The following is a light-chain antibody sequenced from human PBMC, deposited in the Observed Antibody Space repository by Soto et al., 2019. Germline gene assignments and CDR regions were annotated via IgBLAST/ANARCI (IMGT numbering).Light chain of an antibody. CDR3: CSSTDTYIAV. J-gene: IGLJ1*01. Sequence: QSALTQPRSVSGSPGQSVTISCTGTNSDVGGYNYVSWYQQHPGKAPRLIIYDVSQRPSGVPDRFSGSKSGNTAPLTISGLQAEDEAEYSCCSSTDTYIAVFGTGTKVTVL. V-gene: IGLV2-11*01. CDR1: NSDVGGYNY. CDR2: DVS.